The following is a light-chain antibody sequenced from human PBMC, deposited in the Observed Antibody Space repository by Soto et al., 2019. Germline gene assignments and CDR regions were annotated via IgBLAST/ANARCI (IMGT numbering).Light chain of an antibody. CDR1: QSVSSY. Sequence: EIVLTQSPGTLSWSPGERATLSCRASQSVSSYLAWYQQKPGQAPRLLICGASSRATGIPDRFSGSGSGTDVGLTISRLEPEDFAVYYCQQYVSSSRTFGQGTKVEIK. CDR3: QQYVSSSRT. V-gene: IGKV3-20*01. CDR2: GAS. J-gene: IGKJ1*01.